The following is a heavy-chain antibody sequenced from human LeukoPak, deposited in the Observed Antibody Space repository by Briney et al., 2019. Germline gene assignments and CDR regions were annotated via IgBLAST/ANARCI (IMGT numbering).Heavy chain of an antibody. CDR3: TRDPTYYLRYGYFDF. Sequence: PGGSLRLSCAASGFTFSSYSMNWVRQAPGKGLEWVSSISSSGSYIHYADSVRGRFTISRDNAKNSLYLQMSSLTAEDTAVYYCTRDPTYYLRYGYFDFWGQGVLVTVSS. CDR1: GFTFSSYS. V-gene: IGHV3-21*01. J-gene: IGHJ4*02. D-gene: IGHD3-9*01. CDR2: ISSSGSYI.